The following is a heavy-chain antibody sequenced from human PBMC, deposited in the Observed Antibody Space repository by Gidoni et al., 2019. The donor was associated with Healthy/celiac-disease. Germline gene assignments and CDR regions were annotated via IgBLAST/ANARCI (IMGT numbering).Heavy chain of an antibody. CDR2: IYYSGSA. V-gene: IGHV4-39*01. J-gene: IGHJ6*02. CDR1: GGSISSSSYY. Sequence: LQLQESGPGLVKPSETLSLPCTVAGGSISSSSYYWGWLRQPPGRGLGWIGSIYYSGSAYYNPSLKSRVTISVDTSKIQFSLKLSSVTAADTAVYYCARQGEQWLVDWGDYYGMDVWGQGTTVTVSS. CDR3: ARQGEQWLVDWGDYYGMDV. D-gene: IGHD6-19*01.